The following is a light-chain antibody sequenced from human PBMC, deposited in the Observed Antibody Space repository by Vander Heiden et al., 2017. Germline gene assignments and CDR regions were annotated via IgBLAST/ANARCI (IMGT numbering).Light chain of an antibody. CDR3: AAWDDSLSVV. Sequence: QSVLTQPPSASGTPGQRVTISCSGSSSNIGTNYVYWYQQLPGTAPKLLIYRNNQRPSGVPGRFSGSKSGTSASLAISGLRSEDEAVYYCAAWDDSLSVVIGGGTKVTVL. J-gene: IGLJ2*01. CDR2: RNN. V-gene: IGLV1-47*01. CDR1: SSNIGTNY.